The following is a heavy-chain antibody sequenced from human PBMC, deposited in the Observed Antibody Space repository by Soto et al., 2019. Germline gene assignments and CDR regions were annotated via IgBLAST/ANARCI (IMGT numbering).Heavy chain of an antibody. CDR1: GYTFSSYG. Sequence: ASVKVSCKASGYTFSSYGISWVRQAPGQGLEWMGWISADNGNTNYAHKLQGRVAMTTDTSTSTAYMELRSLRSDDTAVYYCARDFVRGRVPFDHWGPATLVTVSS. D-gene: IGHD3-10*02. J-gene: IGHJ4*02. V-gene: IGHV1-18*01. CDR2: ISADNGNT. CDR3: ARDFVRGRVPFDH.